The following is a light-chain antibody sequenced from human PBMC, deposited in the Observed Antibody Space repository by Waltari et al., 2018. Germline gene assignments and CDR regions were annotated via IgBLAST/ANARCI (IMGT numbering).Light chain of an antibody. V-gene: IGKV3D-15*01. CDR3: QHYNNWPLYT. CDR1: QSVSSN. J-gene: IGKJ2*01. CDR2: GAS. Sequence: EIVMTQSPATLSVSPGERATLSCRASQSVSSNLAWYQQKPGQAPRLLIYGASIRATGIPARFSGSGSGTEFTLTISSLQSEDFAVYYCQHYNNWPLYTFGQGTKLEIK.